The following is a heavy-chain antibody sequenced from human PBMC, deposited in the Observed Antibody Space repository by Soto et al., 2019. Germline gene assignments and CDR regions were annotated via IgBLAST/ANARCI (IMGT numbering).Heavy chain of an antibody. CDR2: INPNSGGT. CDR3: VVVATISGFDY. V-gene: IGHV1-2*02. D-gene: IGHD5-12*01. J-gene: IGHJ4*02. Sequence: QVQLVQSGAEVKKPGASVKVSCKASGYSFTGYYMHWVRQAPGQGVEWMGWINPNSGGTNYAQKCQGRVTMTRDTSISTAYMELSRLRSDDTAVYYCVVVATISGFDYWGQGTMVTVSS. CDR1: GYSFTGYY.